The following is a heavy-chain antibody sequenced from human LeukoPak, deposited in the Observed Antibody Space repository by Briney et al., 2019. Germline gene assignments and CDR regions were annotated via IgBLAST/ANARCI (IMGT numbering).Heavy chain of an antibody. CDR1: GYTFTGYY. D-gene: IGHD2-2*01. CDR2: INPNSGGT. CDR3: ARKRRITSSAGFDP. J-gene: IGHJ5*02. Sequence: GASVKVSCEASGYTFTGYYMHWVRQAPGQGLEWMGWINPNSGGTNYAQKFQGRVTMTRDTSISTAYMELSRLRSDDTAVYYCARKRRITSSAGFDPWGQGTLVTVSS. V-gene: IGHV1-2*02.